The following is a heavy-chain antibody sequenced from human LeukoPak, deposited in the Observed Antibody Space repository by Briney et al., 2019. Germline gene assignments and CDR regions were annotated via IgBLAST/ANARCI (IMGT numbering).Heavy chain of an antibody. V-gene: IGHV4-4*07. J-gene: IGHJ5*02. CDR1: GGFISSSYY. CDR3: ARCFIRFDP. Sequence: PSETLSLTCTVSGGFISSSYYWSWIRQPAGKGLEWIGRISTSGTTNYNPSLKSRVTISVDTSKNQFSLKLSSVTAADTAVYYCARCFIRFDPWGQGTLVTVSS. CDR2: ISTSGTT.